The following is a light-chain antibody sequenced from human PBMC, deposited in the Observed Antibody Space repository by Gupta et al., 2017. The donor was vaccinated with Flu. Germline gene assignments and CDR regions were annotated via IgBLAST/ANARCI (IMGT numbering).Light chain of an antibody. CDR2: CAS. CDR3: QQYGKWPPKIT. CDR1: QNVGTN. V-gene: IGKV3-15*01. Sequence: EIVMTQSPATLSGSPGEGATLSCRASQNVGTNVAWYQQKPGLAPRLLIHCASTRATGVPAKFSGGGSGTEFTLTINSLQSDDSAIYYCQQYGKWPPKITFGGGTKVEIK. J-gene: IGKJ4*01.